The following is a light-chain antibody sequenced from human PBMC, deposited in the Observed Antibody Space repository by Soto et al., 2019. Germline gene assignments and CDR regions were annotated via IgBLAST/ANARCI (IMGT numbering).Light chain of an antibody. Sequence: IVLTQSPGTLSLSPGERATLSCRASQIISSSYLAWYQQKPGQAPRLLISGASTRATGIPDRFTGSGSGTDFTLTISRLEPEDSAVYYCQQFGRSPPLFTFGPGTKVDIK. J-gene: IGKJ3*01. V-gene: IGKV3-20*01. CDR1: QIISSSY. CDR2: GAS. CDR3: QQFGRSPPLFT.